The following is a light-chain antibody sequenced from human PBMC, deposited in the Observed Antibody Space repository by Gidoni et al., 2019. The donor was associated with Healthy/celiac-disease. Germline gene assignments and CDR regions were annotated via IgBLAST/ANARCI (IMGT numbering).Light chain of an antibody. CDR1: QSVSSY. CDR2: DAF. CDR3: QQRSNWPLT. J-gene: IGKJ4*01. Sequence: EIVLTQSPATLSLSPGERATLSCRASQSVSSYLAWYQQKPGQAPRLLIYDAFNRATGIPARFSRSWSGTDFTLTISSLEPDDSAVYYCQQRSNWPLTFGGGTKVEIK. V-gene: IGKV3-11*01.